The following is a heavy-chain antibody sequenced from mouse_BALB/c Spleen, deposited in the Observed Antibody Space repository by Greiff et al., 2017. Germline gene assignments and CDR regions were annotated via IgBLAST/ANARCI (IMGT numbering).Heavy chain of an antibody. CDR1: GFNIKDTY. Sequence: EVMLVESGAELVKPGASVKLSCTASGFNIKDTYMHWVKQRPEQGLEWIGRIDPANGNTKYDPKFQGKATITADTSSNTAYLQLSSLTSEDTAVYYCARRSYGNYLYYFDYWGQGTTLTVSS. CDR3: ARRSYGNYLYYFDY. V-gene: IGHV14-3*02. CDR2: IDPANGNT. D-gene: IGHD2-1*01. J-gene: IGHJ2*01.